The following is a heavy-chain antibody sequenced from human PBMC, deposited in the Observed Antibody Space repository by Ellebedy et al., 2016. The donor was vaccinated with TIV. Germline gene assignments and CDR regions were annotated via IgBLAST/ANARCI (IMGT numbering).Heavy chain of an antibody. CDR3: ARMRGYDILTGRYYYGMDV. V-gene: IGHV2-70*01. D-gene: IGHD3-9*01. CDR2: IDWDDDK. J-gene: IGHJ6*02. CDR1: GFSLSTSGMC. Sequence: SGPTLVKPTQTLTLTCAFSGFSLSTSGMCVSWIRQPPGKALEWLALIDWDDDKYYSTSLKTRLTISKDTSKNQVVLTMTNMDPVDTATYYCARMRGYDILTGRYYYGMDVWGQGTTVTVSS.